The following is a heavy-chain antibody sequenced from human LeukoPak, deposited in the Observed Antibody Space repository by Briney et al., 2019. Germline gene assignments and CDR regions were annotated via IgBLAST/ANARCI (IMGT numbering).Heavy chain of an antibody. CDR2: INHSGST. CDR1: GGSISSGGYS. Sequence: SETLSLTCAVSGGSISSGGYSWSWIRQPPGKGLEWIGEINHSGSTNYNPSLKSRVTISVDTSKNQFSLKLSSVTAADTAVYYCARGLPGPNSSFDYWGQGTLVTVSS. CDR3: ARGLPGPNSSFDY. V-gene: IGHV4-30-2*01. D-gene: IGHD6-19*01. J-gene: IGHJ4*02.